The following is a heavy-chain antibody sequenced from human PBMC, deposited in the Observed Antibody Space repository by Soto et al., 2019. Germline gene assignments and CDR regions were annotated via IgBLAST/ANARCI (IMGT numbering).Heavy chain of an antibody. J-gene: IGHJ3*02. V-gene: IGHV3-23*01. CDR1: GFTFSSYATFSSYA. CDR3: AKPHGQWLANDAFDI. Sequence: GGSLRLSCAASGFTFSSYATFSSYAMSWVRQAPGKRLEWVSAISGSGGATYYADSVKGRFTISRDNSKNTLYLQMNSLRDEDTALYYCAKPHGQWLANDAFDIWGQGTMVTVSS. CDR2: ISGSGGAT. D-gene: IGHD6-19*01.